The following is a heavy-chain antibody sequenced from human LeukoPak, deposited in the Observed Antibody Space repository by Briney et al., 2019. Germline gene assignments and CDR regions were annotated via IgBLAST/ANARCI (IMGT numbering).Heavy chain of an antibody. CDR2: ISWNSGSI. CDR1: GFTFDDYA. CDR3: AKDLGRWYYYGSGSYFGFAFDI. V-gene: IGHV3-9*01. J-gene: IGHJ3*02. D-gene: IGHD3-10*01. Sequence: GGSLRLSCAASGFTFDDYAMHWVRRAPGKGLEWVSGISWNSGSIGYADSVKGRFTISRDNAKNSLYLQMNSLRAEDTALYYCAKDLGRWYYYGSGSYFGFAFDIWGQGTMVTVSS.